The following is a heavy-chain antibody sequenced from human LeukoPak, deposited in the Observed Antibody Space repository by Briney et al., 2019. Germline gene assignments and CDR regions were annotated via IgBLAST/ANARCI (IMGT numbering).Heavy chain of an antibody. J-gene: IGHJ4*02. CDR1: GGSFSGYY. D-gene: IGHD2-15*01. CDR3: ARGRKPVVAARGIFFDY. Sequence: PSETLSLTCAVYGGSFSGYYWSWLRQPPGKGLEWIGEINHSESTNYNPSLKSRVTISVDTSKNQFSLELSAVTTADSAVYYWARGRKPVVAARGIFFDYWGQGTLVTVSS. CDR2: INHSEST. V-gene: IGHV4-34*01.